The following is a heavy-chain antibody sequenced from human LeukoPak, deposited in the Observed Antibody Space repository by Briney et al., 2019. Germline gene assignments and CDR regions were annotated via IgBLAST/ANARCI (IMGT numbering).Heavy chain of an antibody. D-gene: IGHD3-3*01. Sequence: ASVKVSCKASGYTFTGYYMHWVRQAPGQGLEWMGWINPNSGGTNYAQKFQGRVTMTRDTSISTAYMELSRLRSDDTAVYYCATAPTIFGVVYSQFDYWGQGTLVTVSS. V-gene: IGHV1-2*02. CDR2: INPNSGGT. CDR3: ATAPTIFGVVYSQFDY. CDR1: GYTFTGYY. J-gene: IGHJ4*02.